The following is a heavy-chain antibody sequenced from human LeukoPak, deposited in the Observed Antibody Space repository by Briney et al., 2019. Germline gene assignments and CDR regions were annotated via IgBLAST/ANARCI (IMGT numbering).Heavy chain of an antibody. CDR1: GFTFSSHA. CDR3: AKDLSSWSRYESDY. CDR2: TSDSGAST. Sequence: GGSLRLSCAASGFTFSSHAMSWVRQAPGKGLEWVSVTSDSGASTYYADSVKGRFTISRDNSKNTLYLQINSLRAEDTALYYCAKDLSSWSRYESDYWGQGTLVTVSS. V-gene: IGHV3-23*01. D-gene: IGHD6-13*01. J-gene: IGHJ4*02.